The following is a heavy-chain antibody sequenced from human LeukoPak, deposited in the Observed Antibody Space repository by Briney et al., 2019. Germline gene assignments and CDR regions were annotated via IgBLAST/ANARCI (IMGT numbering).Heavy chain of an antibody. J-gene: IGHJ3*02. CDR1: GFTFSSFW. V-gene: IGHV3-74*01. D-gene: IGHD3-16*01. CDR2: INSDGSTI. CDR3: ARDLRIQDAFDI. Sequence: GGSLRLSCAASGFTFSSFWMHWVRQAPGKGLVWVSRINSDGSTITYADSVKGRFTISRDNARNTLYLQMNSLRAEDTAVYYCARDLRIQDAFDIWGRGTMVTVSS.